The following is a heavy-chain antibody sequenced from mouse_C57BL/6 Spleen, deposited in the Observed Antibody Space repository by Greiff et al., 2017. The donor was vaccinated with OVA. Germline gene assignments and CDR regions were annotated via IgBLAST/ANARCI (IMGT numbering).Heavy chain of an antibody. CDR3: ARSDYYGSSPFDV. D-gene: IGHD1-1*01. CDR1: GYAFSSYW. J-gene: IGHJ1*03. Sequence: QVHVKQSGAELVKPGASVKISCKASGYAFSSYWMNWVKQRPGKGLEWIGQIYPGDGDTNYNGKFKGKATLTADKSSSTAYMQLSSLTSEDSAVYFCARSDYYGSSPFDVWGTGTTVTVSS. V-gene: IGHV1-80*01. CDR2: IYPGDGDT.